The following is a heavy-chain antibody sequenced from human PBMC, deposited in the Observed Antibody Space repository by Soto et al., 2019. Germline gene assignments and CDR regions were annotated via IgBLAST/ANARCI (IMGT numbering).Heavy chain of an antibody. Sequence: SETLSLTCTVSGGSVSSSDYYWSWIRQPPGKGLEWIGEITHTGRTNYNPSLKSRLTISVDTSKNEFSLKLSSVTAADTSMYYCARIYCTSTTCYVVSWGQGTLVTVSS. V-gene: IGHV4-39*01. CDR1: GGSVSSSDYY. CDR2: ITHTGRT. D-gene: IGHD2-2*01. CDR3: ARIYCTSTTCYVVS. J-gene: IGHJ4*02.